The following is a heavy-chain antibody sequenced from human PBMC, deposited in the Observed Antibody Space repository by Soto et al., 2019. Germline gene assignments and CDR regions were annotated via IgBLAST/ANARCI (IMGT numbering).Heavy chain of an antibody. V-gene: IGHV3-7*01. D-gene: IGHD3-10*01. CDR2: IKQDGSEK. Sequence: PGGSLRLSCAASGFTFSSYWMSWVRQAPGKGLEWVANIKQDGSEKYYVDSVKGRFTISRDNAKNSLYLQMNSLRAEDTAVYYCARGEEVRGVMRNYYYMDVWGKGTTVTAP. CDR3: ARGEEVRGVMRNYYYMDV. J-gene: IGHJ6*03. CDR1: GFTFSSYW.